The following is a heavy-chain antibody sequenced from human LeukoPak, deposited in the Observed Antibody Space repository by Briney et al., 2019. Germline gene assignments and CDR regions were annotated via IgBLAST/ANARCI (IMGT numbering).Heavy chain of an antibody. J-gene: IGHJ3*02. CDR1: GASIRRSNFY. D-gene: IGHD1-1*01. Sequence: SQTLSLTCSLSGASIRRSNFYWGWLRQPPGKGLDWFGIVYYNGNTYYNSSLRSRFTISVDTSNNQVSLNLRSLTAADTGIYFCARAVQLWFPDGAFDIWGQGTMVTVSS. CDR2: VYYNGNT. CDR3: ARAVQLWFPDGAFDI. V-gene: IGHV4-39*02.